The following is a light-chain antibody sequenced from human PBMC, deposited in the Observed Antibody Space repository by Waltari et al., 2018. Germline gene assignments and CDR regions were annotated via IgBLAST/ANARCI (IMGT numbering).Light chain of an antibody. V-gene: IGLV2-14*03. CDR3: NSYTGSSSWV. J-gene: IGLJ3*02. CDR2: DVS. CDR1: ASDVAFYNY. Sequence: QSALTQPASVSGSPGLSITISCTGTASDVAFYNYVSWYQQHPGKAPKVIIYDVSERPSGVSNRFSGSKSGNSAFLTISGLQAEDEADYYCNSYTGSSSWVFGGGTKLTV.